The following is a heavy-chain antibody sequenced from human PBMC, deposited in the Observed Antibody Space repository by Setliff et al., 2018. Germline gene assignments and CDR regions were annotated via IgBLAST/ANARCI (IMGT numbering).Heavy chain of an antibody. Sequence: GASVKVSCKASGFTLSEYYMHWVRQAPGQGLEWXGSXXXXXXXXXXXXKLRXXIIITRDTSIATVYLELSGLQSDDTAIYFSVRCGGVRGVLYNWFDPWGQGTLVTVSS. V-gene: IGHV1-2*02. J-gene: IGHJ5*02. D-gene: IGHD3-10*01. CDR3: VRCGGVRGVLYNWFDP. CDR1: GFTLSEYY. CDR2: XXXXXXXX.